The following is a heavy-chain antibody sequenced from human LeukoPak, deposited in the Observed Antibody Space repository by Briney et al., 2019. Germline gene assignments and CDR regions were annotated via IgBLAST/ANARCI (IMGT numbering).Heavy chain of an antibody. D-gene: IGHD3-3*01. CDR3: ATDLRITIFGVVITPPVFDY. J-gene: IGHJ4*02. CDR1: GYTLTELS. V-gene: IGHV1-24*01. CDR2: FDPEDGET. Sequence: ASVKVSCKVSGYTLTELSMHWVRQAPGKGLEWMGGFDPEDGETIYAQKFQGRVTMTEDTSTDTAYMELSSLRSEDTAVYYCATDLRITIFGVVITPPVFDYWGQGTLVTVSS.